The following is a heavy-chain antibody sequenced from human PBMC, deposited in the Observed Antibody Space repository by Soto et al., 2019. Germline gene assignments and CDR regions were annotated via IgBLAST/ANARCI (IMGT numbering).Heavy chain of an antibody. V-gene: IGHV3-30*03. J-gene: IGHJ4*02. CDR3: VTEAHRAARLEY. CDR1: GFTFSDFD. Sequence: QVQLVESGGGVVQPGRSLRLSCAASGFTFSDFDMHWVRQAPGKGLEWVAVISYRGSNKYYADSVKGRFTISRDNSNKMVYVQMDDLRPNDTAIYYCVTEAHRAARLEYWGRGTLVTVSS. D-gene: IGHD6-6*01. CDR2: ISYRGSNK.